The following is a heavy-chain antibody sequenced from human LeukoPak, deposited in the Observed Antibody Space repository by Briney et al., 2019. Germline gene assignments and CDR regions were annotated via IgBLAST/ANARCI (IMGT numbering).Heavy chain of an antibody. J-gene: IGHJ4*02. CDR3: ARDDHYYDSSGYPL. Sequence: GGSLRLSCAASGFTVSSNYMSWVRQAPGKGLEWVSVIYSGGSTYYADSVKGRFTISRHNSKNTLYLQMDSLRAEDTAVYYCARDDHYYDSSGYPLWGQGTLVTVSS. V-gene: IGHV3-53*04. D-gene: IGHD3-22*01. CDR1: GFTVSSNY. CDR2: IYSGGST.